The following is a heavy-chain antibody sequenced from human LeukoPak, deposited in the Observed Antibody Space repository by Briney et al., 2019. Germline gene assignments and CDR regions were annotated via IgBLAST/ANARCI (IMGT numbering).Heavy chain of an antibody. J-gene: IGHJ4*02. Sequence: SETLSLTCTVSGGSISSYYWSWIRQPAGKGLEWIGRIYTSGSTNYNASLKSRVSMSVDTSRNQFSLKLSSVTAADTAVFYCARENSGSYREFDYWGQGTLVTVSS. CDR2: IYTSGST. V-gene: IGHV4-4*07. CDR1: GGSISSYY. D-gene: IGHD1-26*01. CDR3: ARENSGSYREFDY.